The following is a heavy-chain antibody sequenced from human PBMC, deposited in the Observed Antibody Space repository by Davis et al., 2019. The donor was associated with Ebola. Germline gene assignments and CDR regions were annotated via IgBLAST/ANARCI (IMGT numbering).Heavy chain of an antibody. J-gene: IGHJ5*02. D-gene: IGHD3-22*01. V-gene: IGHV3-21*01. Sequence: GESLKISCAASGFTFSSYSMNWVRQAPGKGLEWVSSISSSSSYIYYADSVKGRFTISRDNAKNSLYLQMNSLRAEDTAVYYCAREDDSSGYYYGSWFDPWGQGTLVTVSS. CDR3: AREDDSSGYYYGSWFDP. CDR1: GFTFSSYS. CDR2: ISSSSSYI.